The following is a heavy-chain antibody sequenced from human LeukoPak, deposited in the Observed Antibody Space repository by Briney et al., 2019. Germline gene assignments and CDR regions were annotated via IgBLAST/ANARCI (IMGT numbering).Heavy chain of an antibody. CDR3: ARHEHKAVAGDT. CDR1: GGSISSGSYY. D-gene: IGHD6-19*01. Sequence: SETLSLTCTVSGGSISSGSYYWSWIRQPAGKGLEWIGHIYTSGSTNYNPSLKSRLTISVDTSKNQFSLKLTSVTAADTAMYYCARHEHKAVAGDTWGQGILVIVSS. J-gene: IGHJ5*02. V-gene: IGHV4-61*09. CDR2: IYTSGST.